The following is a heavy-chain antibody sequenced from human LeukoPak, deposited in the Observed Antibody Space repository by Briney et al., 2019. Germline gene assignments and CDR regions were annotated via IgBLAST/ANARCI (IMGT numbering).Heavy chain of an antibody. J-gene: IGHJ4*02. CDR1: GFSLSTTGVD. V-gene: IGHV2-5*02. CDR3: ARSHVSGAHDY. CDR2: IYWDDDK. D-gene: IGHD1-26*01. Sequence: KMSGPTLVNPTQTLTLTYTFSGFSLSTTGVDVGWIRQPPGKALEWLALIYWDDDKRYSPSLKSRLTITKDTSKNQVVLTMTNMDPVDTATYYCARSHVSGAHDYWGQGTLVTVSS.